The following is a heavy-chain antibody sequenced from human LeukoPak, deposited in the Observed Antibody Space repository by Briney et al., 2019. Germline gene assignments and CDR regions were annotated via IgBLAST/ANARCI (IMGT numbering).Heavy chain of an antibody. D-gene: IGHD5-24*01. CDR1: GASISSYY. V-gene: IGHV4-59*01. CDR3: ARGRDGYNLRYFQH. CDR2: IYYSGST. J-gene: IGHJ1*01. Sequence: SETLSLTCTVSGASISSYYWSWIRQPPGKGLEWIGYIYYSGSTNYNPSLKSRVTISVDTSKNQFSLKLSSVTAADTAVYYCARGRDGYNLRYFQHWGQGTLVTVSS.